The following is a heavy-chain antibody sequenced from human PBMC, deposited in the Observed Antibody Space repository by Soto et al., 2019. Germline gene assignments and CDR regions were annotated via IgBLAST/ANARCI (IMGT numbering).Heavy chain of an antibody. CDR1: GFTFSSYS. CDR2: ISSSSSTI. CDR3: ARDGRLLWFWELFDY. V-gene: IGHV3-48*01. Sequence: EVQLVESGGGLVQPGGSLRLSCAASGFTFSSYSMNWVRQAPGKGLEWVSYISSSSSTIYYADSVKGRFTISRDNAKNSLYLQRNSLRAEDTAVYYCARDGRLLWFWELFDYWGQGTLVTVSS. J-gene: IGHJ4*02. D-gene: IGHD3-10*01.